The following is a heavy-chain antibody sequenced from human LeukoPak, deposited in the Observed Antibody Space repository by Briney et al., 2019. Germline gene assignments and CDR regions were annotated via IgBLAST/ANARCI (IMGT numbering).Heavy chain of an antibody. CDR1: GYTFTSYD. V-gene: IGHV1-2*06. Sequence: ASVKVSCKASGYTFTSYDINWVRQAPGQGLEWMGRINPNSGGTNYAQKFQGRVTMTRDTSISTAYMELSRLRSDDTAVYYCARDLGRRDTATMSWGQGTLVTVSS. CDR2: INPNSGGT. D-gene: IGHD5-18*01. CDR3: ARDLGRRDTATMS. J-gene: IGHJ4*02.